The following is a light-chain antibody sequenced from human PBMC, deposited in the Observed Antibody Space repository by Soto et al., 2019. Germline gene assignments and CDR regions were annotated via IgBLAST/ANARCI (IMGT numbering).Light chain of an antibody. CDR3: QQHSHWPPWT. J-gene: IGKJ1*01. CDR1: ENVRTF. V-gene: IGKV3-11*01. Sequence: EVVLTQSPATLSLSPGERATLSCRASENVRTFVDWYQQKPGQAPRLLIHCASNRATGIPARFSGSGSGTDFTLTISNLEPEDFAVYYCQQHSHWPPWTFGQGTRVEI. CDR2: CAS.